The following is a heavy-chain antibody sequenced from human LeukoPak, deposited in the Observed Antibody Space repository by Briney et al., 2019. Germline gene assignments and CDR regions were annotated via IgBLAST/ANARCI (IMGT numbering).Heavy chain of an antibody. Sequence: GRSLGLSCAASGFTFSSYSVHWVRQAPGKGLEWVAFISYDGSNRYYSDSVKGRSTISRDNSKSTLYLQLNSLRVEDTAVYYCARVGRMWQPLGYYFDYWGQGTLVTVSS. CDR1: GFTFSSYS. CDR3: ARVGRMWQPLGYYFDY. V-gene: IGHV3-30*01. J-gene: IGHJ4*02. D-gene: IGHD5-12*01. CDR2: ISYDGSNR.